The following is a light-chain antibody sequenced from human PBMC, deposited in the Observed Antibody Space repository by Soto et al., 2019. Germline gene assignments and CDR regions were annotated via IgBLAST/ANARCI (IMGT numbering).Light chain of an antibody. CDR3: QQTYSTPWT. V-gene: IGKV1-39*01. CDR1: QSISSN. CDR2: AAS. Sequence: DIQMTQSPSSLSASVGDRVTITCRASQSISSNLNWYQQKPGKATKLLIYAASSLQSGVPSRFSGSASATDFTLTISSLQPEDFATYHCQQTYSTPWTFGQATKVEIK. J-gene: IGKJ1*01.